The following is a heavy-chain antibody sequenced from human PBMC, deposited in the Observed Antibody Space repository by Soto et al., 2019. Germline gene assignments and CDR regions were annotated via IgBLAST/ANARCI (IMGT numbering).Heavy chain of an antibody. Sequence: GGSLRLSCAASGFTFDDYTMHWVRQAPGKGLEWVSLISWDGGSTYYADSVKGRFTISRDNSKNSLYLQMNSLRTEDTALYYCAKDISDGGYSSGWGRTPYYYYGMDVWGQGTTVTVSS. CDR1: GFTFDDYT. V-gene: IGHV3-43*01. J-gene: IGHJ6*02. CDR3: AKDISDGGYSSGWGRTPYYYYGMDV. CDR2: ISWDGGST. D-gene: IGHD6-19*01.